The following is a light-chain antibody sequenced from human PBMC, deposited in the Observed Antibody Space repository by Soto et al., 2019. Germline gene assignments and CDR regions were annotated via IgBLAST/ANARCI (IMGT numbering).Light chain of an antibody. CDR1: SGYSNYK. CDR2: VGTGGIVG. Sequence: QSVLTQPPSASASLGASVTLTCTLSSGYSNYKVDWYQQRPGMGPRFVMRVGTGGIVGSKGDGIPDRFSVLGSGLNRYLTIKNIQEEDEGVYHCGADHGSGSNFVSVVFGGGTKLTVL. CDR3: GADHGSGSNFVSVV. V-gene: IGLV9-49*01. J-gene: IGLJ2*01.